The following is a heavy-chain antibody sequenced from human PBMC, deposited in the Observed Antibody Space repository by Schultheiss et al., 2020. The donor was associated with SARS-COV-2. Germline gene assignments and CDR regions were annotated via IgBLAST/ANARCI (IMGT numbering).Heavy chain of an antibody. V-gene: IGHV5-51*01. CDR2: IYPGDSDT. CDR1: GYSFTTSW. CDR3: ARAASFITMVRGVIKNTPSGFDY. J-gene: IGHJ4*02. D-gene: IGHD3-10*01. Sequence: GESLKISCKASGYSFTTSWIGWVRQMPGKGLEWMGIIYPGDSDTRYSPSFQGQVTISADKSISTAYLQWSSLKASDTAMYYCARAASFITMVRGVIKNTPSGFDYWGQGTLVTVSS.